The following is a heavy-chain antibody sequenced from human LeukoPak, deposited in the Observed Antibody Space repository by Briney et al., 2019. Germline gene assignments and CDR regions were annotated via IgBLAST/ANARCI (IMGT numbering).Heavy chain of an antibody. D-gene: IGHD6-13*01. CDR3: ARDSRISAAGRGLYYFDY. CDR2: VYYTGST. CDR1: GGSISGYY. J-gene: IGHJ4*02. Sequence: PSETLSLTCNVSGGSISGYYWSWIRQPPGKGLEWIGYVYYTGSTNYNPSLKSRVTISVDTSKNQFSLKLSSVTAADTAVYYCARDSRISAAGRGLYYFDYWGQGTLVTVSS. V-gene: IGHV4-59*12.